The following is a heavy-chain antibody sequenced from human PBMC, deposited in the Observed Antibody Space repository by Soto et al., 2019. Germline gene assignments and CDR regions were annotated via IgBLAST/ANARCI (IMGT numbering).Heavy chain of an antibody. D-gene: IGHD5-12*01. CDR1: GGSINTFY. CDR2: IFSSGST. CDR3: AREGSYSAYNFAHGIQLWSFDF. Sequence: PSETLSLTCTVSGGSINTFYWGWVRQPAGKGLEWIGRIFSSGSTSFNPSLESRVAMSVDTSKNHFSLNLSSVTAADMAVYYCAREGSYSAYNFAHGIQLWSFDFWGQGALVTGSS. J-gene: IGHJ4*02. V-gene: IGHV4-4*07.